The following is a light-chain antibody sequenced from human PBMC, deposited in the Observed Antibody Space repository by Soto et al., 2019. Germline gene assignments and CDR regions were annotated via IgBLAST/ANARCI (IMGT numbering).Light chain of an antibody. CDR2: EVI. J-gene: IGLJ2*01. V-gene: IGLV2-11*01. CDR1: SSDVGGYNY. Sequence: QFALTQPRSVSGSPGQSVTISCTGTSSDVGGYNYVSWYQQVPGKAPKLVIFEVIKRPSGVPERFSGSKSGNTASLTISGLQTDDEADYYCCSLAGRLLVLGGGTKLTVL. CDR3: CSLAGRLLV.